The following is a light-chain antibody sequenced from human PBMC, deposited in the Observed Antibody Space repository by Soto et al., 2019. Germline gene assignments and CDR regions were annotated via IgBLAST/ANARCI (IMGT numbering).Light chain of an antibody. CDR3: QSFDTSLSGSGV. CDR1: SSNIGAGYD. J-gene: IGLJ3*02. CDR2: GDN. V-gene: IGLV1-40*01. Sequence: HSVLTQPPSVSGAPGQRVTISCTGSSSNIGAGYDVHWYQQVPGTAPKVLIYGDNNRPSGVPDRFVGSKSGTSASLAITGLQAEDEADYYCQSFDTSLSGSGVFGGGTQLTVL.